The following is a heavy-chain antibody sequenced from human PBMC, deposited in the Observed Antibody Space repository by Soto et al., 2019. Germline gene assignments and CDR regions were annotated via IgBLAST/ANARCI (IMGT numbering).Heavy chain of an antibody. V-gene: IGHV2-5*02. D-gene: IGHD5-18*01. Sequence: QITLKESGPTLVKPTQTLTLTCTFSGFSLSTSGVGVGWIRQPPGKALEWLALIYWDDDKRYSPSLRSRLTITTDTSKNPVVLTMPTMDPVDTATYYCAHRTIQVYGMDVWGQGTTVTVSS. CDR2: IYWDDDK. CDR1: GFSLSTSGVG. J-gene: IGHJ6*02. CDR3: AHRTIQVYGMDV.